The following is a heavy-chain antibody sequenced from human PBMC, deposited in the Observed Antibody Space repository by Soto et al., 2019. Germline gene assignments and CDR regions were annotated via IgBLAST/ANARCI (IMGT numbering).Heavy chain of an antibody. J-gene: IGHJ5*02. CDR1: GYTFTSYS. CDR3: ARSSTHNWFDP. Sequence: ASVKVCCKASGYTFTSYSMHWVRQAPGQGLEWMGIINPSGGSTSYAQKFQGRVTMTRDTSTSTVYMELSSLRSEDTAVYYCARSSTHNWFDPWGQGTLVTVSS. D-gene: IGHD2-2*01. CDR2: INPSGGST. V-gene: IGHV1-46*03.